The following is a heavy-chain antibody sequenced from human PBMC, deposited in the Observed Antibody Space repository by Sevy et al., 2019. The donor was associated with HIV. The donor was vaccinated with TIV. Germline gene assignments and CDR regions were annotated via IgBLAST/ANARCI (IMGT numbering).Heavy chain of an antibody. V-gene: IGHV5-51*01. D-gene: IGHD6-13*01. Sequence: GESLKISCKGSGYSFTSYWIGWVRQMPGKGLEWMGIIYPGDSDTRYSPSFQGQVTISADKSISTAYLQWSSLKASDTAMYYCTRRLSSWPSIFYFDYWGQGTLVTVSS. CDR3: TRRLSSWPSIFYFDY. CDR2: IYPGDSDT. CDR1: GYSFTSYW. J-gene: IGHJ4*02.